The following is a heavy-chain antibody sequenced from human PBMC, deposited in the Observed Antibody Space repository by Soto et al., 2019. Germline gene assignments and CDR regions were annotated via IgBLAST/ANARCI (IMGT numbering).Heavy chain of an antibody. CDR2: INAGNGNT. V-gene: IGHV1-3*01. D-gene: IGHD6-19*01. CDR1: GYTFTTYP. CDR3: ARDNSGWIDY. Sequence: QVPLVQSGTEVKRPGASVKVSCKASGYTFTTYPMHWVRQAPGQRLEWMGWINAGNGNTKYSQNFQGRVTITRDTSASTAYMELSSLRSEDTAVYYCARDNSGWIDYWGQGTLVTVSS. J-gene: IGHJ4*02.